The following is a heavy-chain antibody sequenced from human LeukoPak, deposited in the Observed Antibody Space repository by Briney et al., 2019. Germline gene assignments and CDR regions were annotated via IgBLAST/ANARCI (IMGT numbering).Heavy chain of an antibody. CDR3: ARSMVRGVIPGY. J-gene: IGHJ4*02. D-gene: IGHD3-10*01. CDR1: GYTFTGYY. Sequence: ASVKVSCKASGYTFTGYYMHRVRQAPGQGLEWMGRINPNSGGTNYAQKFQGRVTMTRDTSISTAYMELSRLRSDDTAVYYCARSMVRGVIPGYWGQGTLVTVSS. V-gene: IGHV1-2*06. CDR2: INPNSGGT.